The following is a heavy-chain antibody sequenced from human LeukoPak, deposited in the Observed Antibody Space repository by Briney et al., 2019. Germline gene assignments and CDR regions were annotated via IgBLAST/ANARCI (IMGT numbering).Heavy chain of an antibody. CDR3: ARAEATYYDFWSGHLFDP. J-gene: IGHJ5*02. V-gene: IGHV4-38-2*02. CDR1: GYSISSGHF. CDR2: LHHSGNT. Sequence: PSETLSLTCTVSGYSISSGHFWGWIRQAPGKGLDWIGTLHHSGNTSYNPSFKSRVTTSVDTSKNQFFLRLSSVTAADTAVYYCARAEATYYDFWSGHLFDPWGQGTLVTVSS. D-gene: IGHD3-3*01.